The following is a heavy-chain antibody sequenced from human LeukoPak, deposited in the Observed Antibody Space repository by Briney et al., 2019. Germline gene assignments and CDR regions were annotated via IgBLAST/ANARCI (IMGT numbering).Heavy chain of an antibody. CDR1: GGSISSYY. V-gene: IGHV4-59*01. D-gene: IGHD1-26*01. CDR3: ARAGRWEGRPHAFDI. CDR2: IYYSGST. Sequence: SETLSLTCTVSGGSISSYYWSWIRQPPGKGLEWIGYIYYSGSTNYNPSLKGRVTISVGTSKSQFSLKLTSVTAADTALYYCARAGRWEGRPHAFDIWGRGTMVTVSS. J-gene: IGHJ3*02.